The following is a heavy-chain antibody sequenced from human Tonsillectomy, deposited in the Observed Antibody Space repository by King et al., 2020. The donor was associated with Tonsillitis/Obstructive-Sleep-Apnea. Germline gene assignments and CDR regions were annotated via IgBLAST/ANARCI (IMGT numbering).Heavy chain of an antibody. CDR3: ARHPYYSDSNGYYNWCEP. V-gene: IGHV4-39*01. Sequence: LQLQESGPGLVKPSETLSLTCTVSGCSISSSNNYWGWIRQPPGKGLEWIGSVYYSGSTYYNPSLKSRITISVETSKIQFSLKLSSVTAADTAVYFCARHPYYSDSNGYYNWCEPWGQGPLVTVSS. J-gene: IGHJ5*02. D-gene: IGHD3-22*01. CDR1: GCSISSSNNY. CDR2: VYYSGST.